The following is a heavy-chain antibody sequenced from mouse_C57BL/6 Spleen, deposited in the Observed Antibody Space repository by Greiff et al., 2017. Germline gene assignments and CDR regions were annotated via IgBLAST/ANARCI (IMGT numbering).Heavy chain of an antibody. V-gene: IGHV1-81*01. Sequence: VQLQQSGAELARPGASVKLSCKASGYTFTSYGISWVKQRTGQGLEWIGEIYPRSGNTYYNEKFKGKATLTADKSSSTAYMELRSLTSEDSAVYFCARYDSNYLYYYAMDYWGQGTSVTVSS. J-gene: IGHJ4*01. CDR3: ARYDSNYLYYYAMDY. D-gene: IGHD2-5*01. CDR1: GYTFTSYG. CDR2: IYPRSGNT.